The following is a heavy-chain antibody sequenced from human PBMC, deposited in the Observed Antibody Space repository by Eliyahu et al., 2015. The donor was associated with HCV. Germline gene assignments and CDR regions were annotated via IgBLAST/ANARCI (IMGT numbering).Heavy chain of an antibody. CDR3: ARGSSWDN. D-gene: IGHD3-3*01. CDR2: IDPNYGYT. CDR1: GYPFTTYY. V-gene: IGHV1-46*01. J-gene: IGHJ4*02. Sequence: QVQLVQSGAEVKKPGASVKVSCKASGYPFTTYYLHWVRQAPGQGLEWMGLIDPNYGYTNLAQKFQGRFTMTTDTSTSTLYMELSSLRSGDTAVYYCARGSSWDNWGQGTLVTVSS.